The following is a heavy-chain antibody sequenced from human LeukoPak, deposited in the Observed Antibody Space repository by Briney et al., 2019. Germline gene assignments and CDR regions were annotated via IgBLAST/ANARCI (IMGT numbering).Heavy chain of an antibody. Sequence: PGGSLRLSCAASGFTFSSYWMSWVRQAPGKGLEWVSGINWNGGSTGYADSVKGRFIISRDNAKNSLYLHMNSLRAEDTALYHCAREHYDLSGYYSHAFDIWGQGTMVTVSS. J-gene: IGHJ3*02. CDR1: GFTFSSYW. D-gene: IGHD3-22*01. CDR3: AREHYDLSGYYSHAFDI. CDR2: INWNGGST. V-gene: IGHV3-20*01.